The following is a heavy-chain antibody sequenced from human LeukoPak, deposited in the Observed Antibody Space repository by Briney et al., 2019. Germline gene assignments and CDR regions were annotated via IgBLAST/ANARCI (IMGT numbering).Heavy chain of an antibody. J-gene: IGHJ4*02. D-gene: IGHD3-22*01. CDR1: GGSFSGYY. CDR3: ARAPHYYDSSGYTY. CDR2: INHSGST. V-gene: IGHV4-34*01. Sequence: SETLSLTCAVYGGSFSGYYWSWIRQPPGKGLVWIGEINHSGSTNYNPSLKSRVTISVDTSKNQFSLKLSSVTAADTAVYYCARAPHYYDSSGYTYWGQGTLVTVSS.